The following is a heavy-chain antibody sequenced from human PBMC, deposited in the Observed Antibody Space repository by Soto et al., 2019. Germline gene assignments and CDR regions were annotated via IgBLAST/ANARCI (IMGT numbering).Heavy chain of an antibody. D-gene: IGHD3-3*01. CDR1: GYTFTSYA. Sequence: ASVKVSCKASGYTFTSYAMHWVRQAPGQRLEWMGWINAGNGNTKYSQKFQGRVTITRDTSGSTAYMELSSLRSEDTAVYYCAREEEYYDFWGGYARYYGMDVWGQGTTVTVS. V-gene: IGHV1-3*01. J-gene: IGHJ6*02. CDR3: AREEEYYDFWGGYARYYGMDV. CDR2: INAGNGNT.